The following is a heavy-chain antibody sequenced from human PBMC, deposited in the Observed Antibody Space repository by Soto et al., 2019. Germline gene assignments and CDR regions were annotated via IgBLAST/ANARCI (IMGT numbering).Heavy chain of an antibody. CDR2: IYHSGST. D-gene: IGHD3-10*01. V-gene: IGHV4-30-2*01. J-gene: IGHJ4*02. CDR1: GGSVSSGSYY. CDR3: ARAQGSGFLVS. Sequence: SETLSLTCTVSGGSVSSGSYYWSWIRQPPGKGLEWIGYIYHSGSTYYNPSLKSRVTISVDRSKNQFSLKLSSVTAADTAVYYCARAQGSGFLVSWGQGTLVTVSS.